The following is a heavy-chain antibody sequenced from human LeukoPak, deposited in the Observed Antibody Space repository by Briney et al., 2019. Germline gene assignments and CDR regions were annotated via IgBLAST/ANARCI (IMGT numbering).Heavy chain of an antibody. D-gene: IGHD3/OR15-3a*01. CDR2: IYDSGNT. CDR3: ARQTGSGLFILP. V-gene: IGHV4-39*01. Sequence: SETLSLTCTVSGVSISSSNSYWGGIRQPRGKGLEWIVSIYDSGNTYYNAALKSQISIAIDKSKTQSSLKLTSVTAADPAVYYCARQTGSGLFILPGGQGTLVTVSS. CDR1: GVSISSSNSY. J-gene: IGHJ4*02.